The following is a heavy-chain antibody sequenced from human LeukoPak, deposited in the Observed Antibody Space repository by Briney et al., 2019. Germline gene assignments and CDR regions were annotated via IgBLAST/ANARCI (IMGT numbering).Heavy chain of an antibody. CDR3: ATSTVTTLRGRGVYYYYYMDA. V-gene: IGHV4-61*02. D-gene: IGHD4-17*01. CDR1: GDSVSSGNYY. CDR2: MHSSGST. Sequence: PSETLSLTCTVSGDSVSSGNYYWSWIRQPAGKGLEWIGRMHSSGSTKYNSSLKSRVTISVDTSKNQFSLKLSSVTAADTAVYYCATSTVTTLRGRGVYYYYYMDAWGKGTTVTISS. J-gene: IGHJ6*03.